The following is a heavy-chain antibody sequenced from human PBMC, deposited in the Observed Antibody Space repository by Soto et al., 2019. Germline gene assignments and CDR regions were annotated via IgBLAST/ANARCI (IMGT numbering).Heavy chain of an antibody. CDR2: IDPSDSSV. CDR1: GFSFTSYW. D-gene: IGHD3-9*01. J-gene: IGHJ6*02. CDR3: VRRPVLTGYGEDMDV. Sequence: EVQLVQSGAEVIKPGESLRISCKGSGFSFTSYWINWVRQMPGKGLEWMGNIDPSDSSVNYGPSFQGLVTVSADKYVSVSYLQWTGLKVSDPAIYYSVRRPVLTGYGEDMDVWGQGTTVTVS. V-gene: IGHV5-10-1*03.